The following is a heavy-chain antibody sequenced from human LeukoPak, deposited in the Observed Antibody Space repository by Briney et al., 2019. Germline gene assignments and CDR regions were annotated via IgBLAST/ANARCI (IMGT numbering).Heavy chain of an antibody. Sequence: GASVKVSCKASGYTFTGYYMHWVRQAPGQGLEWMGWINPNSGGTNYAQKFQGRVTMTRDTSISTAYMELSRLRSDDTAVYYCARVRAARYCSGGSCSSTLDYWGQGTLVTVSS. V-gene: IGHV1-2*02. D-gene: IGHD2-15*01. CDR1: GYTFTGYY. CDR3: ARVRAARYCSGGSCSSTLDY. CDR2: INPNSGGT. J-gene: IGHJ4*02.